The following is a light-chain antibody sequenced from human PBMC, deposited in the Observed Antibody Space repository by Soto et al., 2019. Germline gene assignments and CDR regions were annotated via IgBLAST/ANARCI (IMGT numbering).Light chain of an antibody. CDR1: QNIRGNE. J-gene: IGKJ1*01. Sequence: EVVLTQSPGTLSLSPGERATLSCRASQNIRGNELAWYQQKPGQAPRLLIYRGSSRATGIPDRFTGRGSGTAYTPPISRLEPDDFAVYYCQDYGTSAPWTFGQGTKVEIK. CDR3: QDYGTSAPWT. CDR2: RGS. V-gene: IGKV3-20*01.